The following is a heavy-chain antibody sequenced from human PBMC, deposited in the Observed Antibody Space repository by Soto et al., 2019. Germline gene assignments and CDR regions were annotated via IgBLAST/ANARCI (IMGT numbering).Heavy chain of an antibody. J-gene: IGHJ5*02. Sequence: ASVKVSCKASGYTFTGYYMHWVRQAPGQGLEWMGWINPNSGGTNYAQKFQGRVTMTRDTSISTAYMELSRLRTDDTAVYYCARDIPIAAAGYPVNWFDPWGQGTLVTVSS. D-gene: IGHD6-13*01. CDR1: GYTFTGYY. CDR2: INPNSGGT. CDR3: ARDIPIAAAGYPVNWFDP. V-gene: IGHV1-2*02.